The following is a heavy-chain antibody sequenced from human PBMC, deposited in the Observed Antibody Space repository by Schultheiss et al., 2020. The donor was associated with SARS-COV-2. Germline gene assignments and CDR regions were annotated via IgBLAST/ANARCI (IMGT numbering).Heavy chain of an antibody. J-gene: IGHJ4*02. CDR3: ARAHTYYYDTDFDY. D-gene: IGHD3-22*01. CDR2: ISYDGSNK. Sequence: GGSLRLSCAASGFTFSSYGMHWVRQAPGKGLEWVAVISYDGSNKYYADSVKGRFTISRDNSKNTLYLQMNSLRAEDTAVYYCARAHTYYYDTDFDYWGQGTLVTVSS. CDR1: GFTFSSYG. V-gene: IGHV3-30*12.